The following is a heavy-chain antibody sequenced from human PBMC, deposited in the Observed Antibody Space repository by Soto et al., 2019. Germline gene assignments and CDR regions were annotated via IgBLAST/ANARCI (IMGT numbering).Heavy chain of an antibody. V-gene: IGHV1-58*01. CDR3: AAGREWWLRAFDY. CDR1: GFTFTSSA. Sequence: QMQLVQSGPEVKKPGTSVKVSCKASGFTFTSSAVQWVRQARGQRLEWIGWIVVGSGNTNYAQKFLERVTITRDMSTSTAYMELSSLRSEDTAVYYCAAGREWWLRAFDYWGQGTLVTVSS. CDR2: IVVGSGNT. J-gene: IGHJ4*02. D-gene: IGHD5-12*01.